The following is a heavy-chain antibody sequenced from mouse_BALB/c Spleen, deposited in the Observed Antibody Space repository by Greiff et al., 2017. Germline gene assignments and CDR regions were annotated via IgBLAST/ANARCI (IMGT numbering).Heavy chain of an antibody. CDR3: TRQEWFAY. CDR1: GYTFTSYW. J-gene: IGHJ3*01. Sequence: QVQLQQPGAELVKPGASVKLSCKASGYTFTSYWMHWVKQRPGQGLEWIGEIDPSDSYTNYNQKFKGKATLTVDKSSSTAYMQLSSLTSEDSAVYYCTRQEWFAYWGQGTLVTVSA. CDR2: IDPSDSYT. V-gene: IGHV1-69*02.